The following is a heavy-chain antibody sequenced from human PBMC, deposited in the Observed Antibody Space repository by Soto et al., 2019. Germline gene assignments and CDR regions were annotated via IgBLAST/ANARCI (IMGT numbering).Heavy chain of an antibody. Sequence: EVQLLESGGGLVQPGGSLRLSCAAPGFTFSHYAMTWVRQAPGKGLERVSGITGDGGTKYYADTVKGRFTSSRDNSKNTLYLQMNSLRAEDPAVYYFAKRDSRGYYCFDYWGQGTLVTVSS. CDR3: AKRDSRGYYCFDY. CDR1: GFTFSHYA. CDR2: ITGDGGTK. D-gene: IGHD3-22*01. J-gene: IGHJ4*02. V-gene: IGHV3-23*01.